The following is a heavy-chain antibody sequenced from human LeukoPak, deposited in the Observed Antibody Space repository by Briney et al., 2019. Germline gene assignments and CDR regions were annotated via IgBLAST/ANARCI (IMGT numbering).Heavy chain of an antibody. CDR3: ARVLVGGYGGVGDY. J-gene: IGHJ4*02. CDR2: INPSGGGT. CDR1: GYTFSSYY. Sequence: ASVKVSCKASGYTFSSYYMHWVRQAPGQGLEWMGIINPSGGGTSYAQKFQDRDIMTRDTSTSTVYMELSSLRSEDTAVYYCARVLVGGYGGVGDYWGQGTLVTVSS. V-gene: IGHV1-46*01. D-gene: IGHD5-12*01.